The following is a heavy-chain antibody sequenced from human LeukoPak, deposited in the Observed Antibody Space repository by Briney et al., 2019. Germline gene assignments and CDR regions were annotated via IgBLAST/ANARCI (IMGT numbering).Heavy chain of an antibody. D-gene: IGHD2-2*01. J-gene: IGHJ4*02. CDR1: GFTFRGYA. CDR3: AKVGARGCSSSTCFIY. Sequence: PGGSLRLSCAASGFTFRGYAMSWVRQAPGKGLEWVSAISGSGDTTYYADSVKGRFTISRDNSKNTPYLQMNSLRPEDTAVYYCAKVGARGCSSSTCFIYWGQGTLVTVSS. V-gene: IGHV3-23*01. CDR2: ISGSGDTT.